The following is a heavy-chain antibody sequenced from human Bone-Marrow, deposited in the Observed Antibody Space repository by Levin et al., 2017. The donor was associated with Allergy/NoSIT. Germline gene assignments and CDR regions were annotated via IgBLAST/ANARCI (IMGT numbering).Heavy chain of an antibody. CDR1: GGSFSGYY. V-gene: IGHV4-34*01. CDR2: INHSGST. D-gene: IGHD2-15*01. J-gene: IGHJ4*02. CDR3: ARRDMSGVFSQALFDY. Sequence: PSETLSLTCAVYGGSFSGYYWSWIRQPPGKGLEWIGEINHSGSTNYNPSLKSRVTISVDTSKNQFSLKLSSVTAADTAVYYCARRDMSGVFSQALFDYWGQGTLVTVSS.